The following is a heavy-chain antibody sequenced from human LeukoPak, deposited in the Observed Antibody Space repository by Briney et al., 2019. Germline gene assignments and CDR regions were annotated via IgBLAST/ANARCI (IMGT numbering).Heavy chain of an antibody. CDR1: GDSITNFY. J-gene: IGHJ3*02. D-gene: IGHD1-1*01. Sequence: PSETLSLTCTVSGDSITNFYWNWIRQPPGKGLEWIGYIYYTGSTTFNPSLKSRVTMSVDTSKNQFSLKLSSVTAADTAVYFCVRWMGTWNAFDIWGQGTVVTVSS. CDR3: VRWMGTWNAFDI. CDR2: IYYTGST. V-gene: IGHV4-59*01.